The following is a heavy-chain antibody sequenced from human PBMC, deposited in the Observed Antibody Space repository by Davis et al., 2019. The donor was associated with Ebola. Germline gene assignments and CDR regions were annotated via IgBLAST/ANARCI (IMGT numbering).Heavy chain of an antibody. CDR2: IYYSGST. J-gene: IGHJ6*04. CDR3: ARNSSSWYDTYYYYYGMDV. CDR1: GGSISSSSYY. D-gene: IGHD6-13*01. V-gene: IGHV4-39*07. Sequence: SETLSLTCTVSGGSISSSSYYWGWIRQPPGKGLEWIGSIYYSGSTNYNPSLKSRVTISVDTSKNQFSLKLSSVTAADTAVYYCARNSSSWYDTYYYYYGMDVWGKGTTVTVSS.